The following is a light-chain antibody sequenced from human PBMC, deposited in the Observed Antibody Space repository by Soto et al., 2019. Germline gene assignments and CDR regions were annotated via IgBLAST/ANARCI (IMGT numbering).Light chain of an antibody. CDR3: QQYNNWSPYT. Sequence: EIVMTQSPATLSVSPGARATLSCRASQSVSSNLAWYQQRPCQAPRLLIYGASTRANGIPARFSGSGSGTECTLTISSLQSEDFAVYYCQQYNNWSPYTFGRGTKLEIK. V-gene: IGKV3-15*01. J-gene: IGKJ2*01. CDR1: QSVSSN. CDR2: GAS.